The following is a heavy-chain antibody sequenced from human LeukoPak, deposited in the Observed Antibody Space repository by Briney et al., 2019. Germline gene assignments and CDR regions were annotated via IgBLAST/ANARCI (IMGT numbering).Heavy chain of an antibody. V-gene: IGHV3-23*01. Sequence: PGGSLRLSCAASGFTFSNYAMSCVRQAPGQGLDWVSAIRGSGGSRYYADSVKGRFTISRDNSKNTLYLQMNSLRAEDTAVYYCAKGVNYYDSSGYLRMAPHDAFDIWGQGTMVTVSS. D-gene: IGHD3-22*01. J-gene: IGHJ3*02. CDR1: GFTFSNYA. CDR2: IRGSGGSR. CDR3: AKGVNYYDSSGYLRMAPHDAFDI.